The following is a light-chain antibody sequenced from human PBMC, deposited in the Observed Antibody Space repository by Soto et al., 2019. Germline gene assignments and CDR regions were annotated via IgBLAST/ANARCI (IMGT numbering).Light chain of an antibody. J-gene: IGKJ5*01. V-gene: IGKV2-30*01. CDR2: KIS. CDR1: HSLVYADGNTY. Sequence: VVMPQSPLSLPVTLGQPASISCSSTHSLVYADGNTYLQWFQQRPGQSPRRLIYKISNRDSGVPDRFSGSGSGTDFTLQISRVEAEDVGVYYCMQGTHWPLTFGQGTRLEIK. CDR3: MQGTHWPLT.